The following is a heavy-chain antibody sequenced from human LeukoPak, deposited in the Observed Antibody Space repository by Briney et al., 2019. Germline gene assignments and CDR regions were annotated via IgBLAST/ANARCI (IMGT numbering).Heavy chain of an antibody. CDR1: GFTFSSYS. D-gene: IGHD3-22*01. Sequence: GGSLRLSCAASGFTFSSYSMNWVRQAPGKGLEWVSSISSSSSYIYYADSVKGRFTISRDNAKNSLYLQMNSLRAEDTAVYYCARRDSSGMLGGSIDCWGQGTLVTVSS. CDR2: ISSSSSYI. J-gene: IGHJ4*02. V-gene: IGHV3-21*01. CDR3: ARRDSSGMLGGSIDC.